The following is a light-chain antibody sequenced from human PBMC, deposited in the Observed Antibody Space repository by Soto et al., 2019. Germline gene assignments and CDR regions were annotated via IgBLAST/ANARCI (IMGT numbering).Light chain of an antibody. J-gene: IGKJ1*01. V-gene: IGKV3-20*01. Sequence: IVLMQSPGTLSFCPGEGATLSCRASQSVSSSYLAWYQQKTGQAPRLXIYGESSRATGIPDRFSGSGSGTDLTLTISRLQPEDFAVYYCQKYGSSPETCGQGTKVDIK. CDR2: GES. CDR3: QKYGSSPET. CDR1: QSVSSSY.